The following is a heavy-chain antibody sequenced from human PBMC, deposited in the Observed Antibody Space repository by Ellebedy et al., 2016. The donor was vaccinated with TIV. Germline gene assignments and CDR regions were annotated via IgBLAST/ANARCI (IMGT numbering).Heavy chain of an antibody. Sequence: GGSLRLSCAVSGFTVSSNNMNWVRQAPGKGLERVSVIYSGGSTSYADSVKGRFTISRDNSKNTLYLQMNSLRVEDTSVYYCARKYIYGFDWGQGTLVTVSS. CDR1: GFTVSSNN. D-gene: IGHD5-18*01. CDR3: ARKYIYGFD. J-gene: IGHJ4*02. V-gene: IGHV3-66*01. CDR2: IYSGGST.